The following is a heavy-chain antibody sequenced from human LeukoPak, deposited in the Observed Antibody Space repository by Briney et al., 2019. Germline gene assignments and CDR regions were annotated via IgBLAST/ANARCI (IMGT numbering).Heavy chain of an antibody. D-gene: IGHD2-15*01. CDR3: ARGGACSGDNCHATLYDS. Sequence: PGGSLRLSCAASGFTFSSYSMNWVRQAPGKGLEWVSYISSSSSTIYYADSVKGRVTISRDDAKNSLYLQLNSLRPEDTAVYYCARGGACSGDNCHATLYDSWGQGTLVTVSS. CDR2: ISSSSSTI. CDR1: GFTFSSYS. V-gene: IGHV3-48*04. J-gene: IGHJ4*02.